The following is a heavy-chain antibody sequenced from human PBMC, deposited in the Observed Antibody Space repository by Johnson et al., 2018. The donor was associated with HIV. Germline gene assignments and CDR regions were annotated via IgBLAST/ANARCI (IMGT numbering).Heavy chain of an antibody. V-gene: IGHV3-9*01. Sequence: VQLVESGGVVVQPGWSLRLSCAASGFTFDDYAMHLVRQAPGKGLEWVSGISWNSGSIGYADSVKGRFTISRDNAKNTLYLQMNSLRAGDTAVYYCARDMRYYGSGAFDIWGQGTMVTVSS. CDR1: GFTFDDYA. CDR3: ARDMRYYGSGAFDI. D-gene: IGHD3-10*01. J-gene: IGHJ3*02. CDR2: ISWNSGSI.